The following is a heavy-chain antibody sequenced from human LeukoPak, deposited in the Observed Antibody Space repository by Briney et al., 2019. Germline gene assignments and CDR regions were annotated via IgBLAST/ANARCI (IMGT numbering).Heavy chain of an antibody. CDR2: INPNSCRT. CDR3: ATTRYYYDSSGPFDY. D-gene: IGHD3-22*01. CDR1: GYTFTGYY. Sequence: VSVKVSCRASGYTFTGYYMHWVRQAPGQALVWMGWINPNSCRTHYAEKFQGRVTMTRDTSISTAYMELSRLRSDDTAVYYCATTRYYYDSSGPFDYWGQGTLVTVSS. V-gene: IGHV1-2*02. J-gene: IGHJ4*02.